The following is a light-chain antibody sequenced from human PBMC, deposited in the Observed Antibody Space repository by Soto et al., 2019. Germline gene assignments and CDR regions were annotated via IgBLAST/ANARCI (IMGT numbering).Light chain of an antibody. V-gene: IGKV1-39*01. Sequence: DIQMTQSPSSLSASVGDRVTITCRASQSIARYLNWYQQKPGKAPKLLIYGASSLQSGVPSRFSGSGSGADFTLTISSLQPEDFATFYCQQSYSTPLTFGGGTKVEIK. CDR2: GAS. CDR3: QQSYSTPLT. J-gene: IGKJ4*01. CDR1: QSIARY.